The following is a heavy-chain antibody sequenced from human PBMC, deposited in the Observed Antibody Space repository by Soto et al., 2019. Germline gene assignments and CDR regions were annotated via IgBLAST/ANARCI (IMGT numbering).Heavy chain of an antibody. D-gene: IGHD6-6*01. J-gene: IGHJ4*02. CDR2: VGGSGTST. Sequence: EVQLLESGGGLVQPGGSLRLSCAASGFTFSSYAMSWVRQAPGKVLEWVSAVGGSGTSTYYADSVKGRFTISRDNSKNTLYLEMNSLRAEYMAVYYCAHHHITTARQLGYFDYWGQGTLVTVSS. V-gene: IGHV3-23*01. CDR1: GFTFSSYA. CDR3: AHHHITTARQLGYFDY.